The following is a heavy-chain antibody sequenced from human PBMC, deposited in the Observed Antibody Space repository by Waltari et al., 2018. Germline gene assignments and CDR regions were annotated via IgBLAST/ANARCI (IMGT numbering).Heavy chain of an antibody. J-gene: IGHJ4*02. CDR3: AKLCLERPRGGFDY. Sequence: EVQLLESGGGLVQPGGSLRLSCAASGFTFSSYAMSWVRQAPGKGLEWVSGVSGSGGSTYYADSVKGRFTISRDNSKNTLYLQINSLRAEDTAVYYCAKLCLERPRGGFDYWGQGTLVTVSS. CDR2: VSGSGGST. D-gene: IGHD1-1*01. CDR1: GFTFSSYA. V-gene: IGHV3-23*01.